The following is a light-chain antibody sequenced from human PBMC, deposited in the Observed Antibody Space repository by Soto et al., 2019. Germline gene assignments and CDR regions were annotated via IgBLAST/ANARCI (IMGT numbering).Light chain of an antibody. J-gene: IGKJ1*01. CDR3: QQYGSSPRT. Sequence: IVLAQAPVTLSLSPGEGATLSWRASQSVTGTNLAWYQQRAGQAPRLLIYDAVRRATGIPDRFSGSGSGTDFTLTISRLEPEDFAVYYCQQYGSSPRTFGQGTKVDIK. CDR1: QSVTGTN. CDR2: DAV. V-gene: IGKV3-20*01.